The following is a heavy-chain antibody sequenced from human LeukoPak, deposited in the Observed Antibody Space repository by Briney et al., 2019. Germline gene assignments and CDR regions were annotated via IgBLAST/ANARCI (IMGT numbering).Heavy chain of an antibody. CDR3: ARDPGGSASYPPNCLDP. CDR1: GYTFTSYG. Sequence: EASVTVSCKASGYTFTSYGISWVRQAPGQGLEWMGWISAYNGNTNYAQKLQGRVTITTETSTSTAYMELRRLRSDDTAVYYCARDPGGSASYPPNCLDPGGQGTLVTVS. J-gene: IGHJ5*02. V-gene: IGHV1-18*01. CDR2: ISAYNGNT. D-gene: IGHD6-19*01.